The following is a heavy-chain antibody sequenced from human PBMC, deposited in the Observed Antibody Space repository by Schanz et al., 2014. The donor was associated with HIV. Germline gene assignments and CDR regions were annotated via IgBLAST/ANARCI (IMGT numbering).Heavy chain of an antibody. CDR1: GFSFSSYA. CDR3: SKDLQGLARXXGMDV. CDR2: ISASGART. D-gene: IGHD6-6*01. V-gene: IGHV3-23*04. J-gene: IGHJ6*02. Sequence: VQLVESGGGLVQPGRSLRLSCAASGFSFSSYAMSWVRQAPGKGLEWVTGISASGARTDYANSVKGRFTTSRDNSRTTVYRQMNSLRVDDTAVYSFSKDLQGLARXXGMDVWGQGTTVTVSS.